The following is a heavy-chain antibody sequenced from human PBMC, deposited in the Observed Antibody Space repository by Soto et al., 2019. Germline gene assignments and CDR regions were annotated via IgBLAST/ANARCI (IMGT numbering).Heavy chain of an antibody. CDR3: AKDDEEWELLHYCDY. CDR2: ISYDGSNK. D-gene: IGHD1-26*01. V-gene: IGHV3-30*18. CDR1: GFTFSSYG. Sequence: QVQLVESGGGVVQPGRSLRLSCAASGFTFSSYGMHWVRQAPGKGLEWVAVISYDGSNKYYADSVKGRFTISRDNSKNTLYLQMNSLRAEDTAVYYCAKDDEEWELLHYCDYWGQGTLVTVSS. J-gene: IGHJ4*02.